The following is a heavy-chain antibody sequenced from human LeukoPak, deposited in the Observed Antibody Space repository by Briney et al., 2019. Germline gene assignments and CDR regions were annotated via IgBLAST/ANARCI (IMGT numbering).Heavy chain of an antibody. D-gene: IGHD3-9*01. CDR1: GFTFSNAW. V-gene: IGHV3-15*01. Sequence: GGSLRLSCAASGFTFSNAWMSWVRQAPGKGLEWVGRIKIKTDGGTTDYAAPVKGRFTISRDDSKNTLYLQMNSLKTEDTAVYYCTTDLLRYFDWLRFDPWGQGTLVTVSS. CDR3: TTDLLRYFDWLRFDP. J-gene: IGHJ5*02. CDR2: IKIKTDGGTT.